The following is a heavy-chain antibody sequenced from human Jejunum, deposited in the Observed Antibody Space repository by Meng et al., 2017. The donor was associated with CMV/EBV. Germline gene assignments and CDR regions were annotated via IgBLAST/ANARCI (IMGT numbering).Heavy chain of an antibody. CDR2: ISSGGNSL. J-gene: IGHJ6*02. CDR1: RDHY. V-gene: IGHV3-11*01. CDR3: ARYWGSFYYYGGVDV. D-gene: IGHD3-10*01. Sequence: RDHYISVIRQAPGKALEYVAYISSGGNSLDYADSVRGPFTIFRDNARDSVYLEMNSLRAEDTATSFCARYWGSFYYYGGVDVWGRATTVTVSS.